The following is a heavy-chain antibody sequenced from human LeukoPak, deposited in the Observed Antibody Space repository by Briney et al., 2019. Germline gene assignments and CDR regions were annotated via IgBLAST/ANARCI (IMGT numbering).Heavy chain of an antibody. CDR3: ASAEYFDWLLTY. D-gene: IGHD3-9*01. Sequence: ASVTVSFTASGYTFTGYYMHWVRQAPGQAPEWMVWINPNSGGTNYAQKFQGSVTMTRDTSISTAYMELSRLRSDDTAVYYCASAEYFDWLLTYWGQGTLVTVSS. CDR1: GYTFTGYY. V-gene: IGHV1-2*02. CDR2: INPNSGGT. J-gene: IGHJ4*02.